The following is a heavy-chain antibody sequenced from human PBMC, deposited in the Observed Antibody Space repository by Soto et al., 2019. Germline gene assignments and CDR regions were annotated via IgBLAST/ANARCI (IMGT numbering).Heavy chain of an antibody. J-gene: IGHJ4*02. V-gene: IGHV4-34*01. Sequence: SETLSLTCAVYGGSFSGYYWSWIRQPPGKGLEWIGEINHSGSTNYNPSLKSRVTISVDTSKNQFSLKLSSVTAADTAVYYCARDGNSGGLDYWGQGTLVTVSS. CDR1: GGSFSGYY. D-gene: IGHD6-19*01. CDR2: INHSGST. CDR3: ARDGNSGGLDY.